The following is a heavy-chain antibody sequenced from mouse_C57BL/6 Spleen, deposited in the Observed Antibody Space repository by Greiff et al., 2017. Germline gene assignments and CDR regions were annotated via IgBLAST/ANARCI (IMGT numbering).Heavy chain of an antibody. Sequence: VQLQQSGAELVRPGASVKLSCKTSGYTFTSYWMHWVKQRPGQGLEWIGAIYPGNSDTSYNQKFKGKAKLTAVTSASTAYMELSSLTNEDSAVYYCTRWYYGSSLYYAMDYWGQGTSVTVSS. V-gene: IGHV1-5*01. D-gene: IGHD1-1*01. J-gene: IGHJ4*01. CDR1: GYTFTSYW. CDR2: IYPGNSDT. CDR3: TRWYYGSSLYYAMDY.